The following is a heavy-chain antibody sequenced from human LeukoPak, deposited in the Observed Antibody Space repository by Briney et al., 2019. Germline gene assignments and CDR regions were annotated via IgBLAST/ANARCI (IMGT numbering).Heavy chain of an antibody. D-gene: IGHD6-6*01. CDR3: ARAGFIAARPNWFDP. CDR2: INHSGST. J-gene: IGHJ5*02. V-gene: IGHV4-34*01. CDR1: GGSCSGYY. Sequence: PSETLSLTCAVYGGSCSGYYWSWIRQPPGKGMEWIGEINHSGSTNYNPSLRSRVTISVDTSKNQFSLKRSSVTAADTAVYYCARAGFIAARPNWFDPWGQGTLVTVSS.